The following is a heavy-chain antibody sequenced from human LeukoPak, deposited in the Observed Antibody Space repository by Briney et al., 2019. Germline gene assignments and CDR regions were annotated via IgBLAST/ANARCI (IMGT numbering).Heavy chain of an antibody. J-gene: IGHJ6*02. CDR1: GFTFTSSA. D-gene: IGHD3-3*01. CDR3: AADLVVRIPYYYYYGMDV. V-gene: IGHV1-58*02. CDR2: IVVGSGNT. Sequence: SVKVSCKASGFTFTSSAMQWVRQARGQRLDWIGWIVVGSGNTNYAQKFQERVTITRDMSTSTAYMEPSSLRSEDTAVYYCAADLVVRIPYYYYYGMDVWGQGTTVTVSS.